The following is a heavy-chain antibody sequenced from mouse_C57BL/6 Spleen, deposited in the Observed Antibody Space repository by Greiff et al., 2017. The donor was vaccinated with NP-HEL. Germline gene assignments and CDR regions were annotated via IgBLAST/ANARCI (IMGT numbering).Heavy chain of an antibody. CDR1: GFTFSDYG. V-gene: IGHV5-17*01. Sequence: EVMLVESGGGLVKPGGSLKLSCAASGFTFSDYGMHWVRQAPETGLEWVAYISSGSSTIYYADTVKGRFTISRDNAKNTLFLQMTSLRSEDTAMYYCARKDYGDWYFDVWGTGTTVTVSS. D-gene: IGHD2-4*01. CDR2: ISSGSSTI. J-gene: IGHJ1*03. CDR3: ARKDYGDWYFDV.